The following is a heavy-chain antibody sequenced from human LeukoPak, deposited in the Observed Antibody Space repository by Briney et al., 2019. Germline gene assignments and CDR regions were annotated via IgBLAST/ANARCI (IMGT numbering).Heavy chain of an antibody. CDR1: GFAFRSYW. V-gene: IGHV3-74*03. J-gene: IGHJ4*02. D-gene: IGHD5-24*01. Sequence: PGGSLRLSCAASGFAFRSYWMHWVRQAPGKGLVWVSHINGGGGTTTYADSVKGRFTISRDNAKNTLYLQMNSLRAEDTAVFYCARSNNYGFDYWGQGTLVTVSS. CDR2: INGGGGTT. CDR3: ARSNNYGFDY.